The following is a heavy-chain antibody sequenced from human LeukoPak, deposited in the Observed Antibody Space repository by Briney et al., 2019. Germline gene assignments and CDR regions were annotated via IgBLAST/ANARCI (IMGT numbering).Heavy chain of an antibody. J-gene: IGHJ5*02. V-gene: IGHV1-2*02. CDR3: ATLFGDPGFDP. D-gene: IGHD3-10*02. Sequence: ASVKVSCKASGGTFNNYAISWVRQAPGQGLEWMGWINPNSGGTNYAQKFQGRVTMTRDTSISTAYMELSRLRSDDTAVYYCATLFGDPGFDPWGQGTLVTVSS. CDR2: INPNSGGT. CDR1: GGTFNNYA.